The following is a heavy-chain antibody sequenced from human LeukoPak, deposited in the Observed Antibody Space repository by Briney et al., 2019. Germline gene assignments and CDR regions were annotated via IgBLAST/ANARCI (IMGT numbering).Heavy chain of an antibody. CDR2: INRGGST. Sequence: PSETLSLTCAVYSGSFSGYYWSWIRQPPGKGLEWIGEINRGGSTNYNPSLKSRVTISVDTSKNQFSLKLTSVTAADTPVYYCARGYGSGSYYNYWGQGTLVTVSS. CDR1: SGSFSGYY. V-gene: IGHV4-34*01. CDR3: ARGYGSGSYYNY. D-gene: IGHD3-10*01. J-gene: IGHJ4*02.